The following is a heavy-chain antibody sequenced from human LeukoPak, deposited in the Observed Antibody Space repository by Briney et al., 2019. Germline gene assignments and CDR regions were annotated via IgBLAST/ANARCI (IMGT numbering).Heavy chain of an antibody. Sequence: GESLRISCKGSGYSFTSYWISWVRQMPGKGLEWMGRIDPSDSYTDYSPSFQGHVTISADKSINTAYLQWSSLKASDTAIYYCARRLLGSRWPDDYWGQGTLVTVSS. D-gene: IGHD6-13*01. CDR2: IDPSDSYT. CDR1: GYSFTSYW. V-gene: IGHV5-10-1*01. CDR3: ARRLLGSRWPDDY. J-gene: IGHJ4*02.